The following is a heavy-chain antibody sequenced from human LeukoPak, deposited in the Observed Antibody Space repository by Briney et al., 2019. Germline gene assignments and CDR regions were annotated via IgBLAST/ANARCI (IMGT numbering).Heavy chain of an antibody. CDR3: AHRFVHGEHDY. J-gene: IGHJ4*02. V-gene: IGHV2-5*02. CDR1: GFSLSTSGVG. CDR2: IYWDDDK. D-gene: IGHD4-17*01. Sequence: SGPTLVNPTPTLTLTCTFSGFSLSTSGVGVGWIRQPPGKALEWLALIYWDDDKFYIPSLKTRLTITKDTSKTQVVLTMTNMDPVDTATYYCAHRFVHGEHDYWGQGTLVTVSS.